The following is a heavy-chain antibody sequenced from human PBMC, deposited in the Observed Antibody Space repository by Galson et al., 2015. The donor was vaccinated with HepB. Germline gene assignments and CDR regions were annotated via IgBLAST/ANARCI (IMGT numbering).Heavy chain of an antibody. CDR1: GFTFSDYY. D-gene: IGHD6-19*01. CDR3: ARGGGGEIAVAGLIDY. J-gene: IGHJ4*02. CDR2: ISSSSSYT. Sequence: SLRLSCAASGFTFSDYYMSWIRQAPRKGLEWVSYISSSSSYTNYADSVKGRFTISRDNAKNSLYLQMNSLRAEDTAVYYCARGGGGEIAVAGLIDYWGQGTLATVSS. V-gene: IGHV3-11*05.